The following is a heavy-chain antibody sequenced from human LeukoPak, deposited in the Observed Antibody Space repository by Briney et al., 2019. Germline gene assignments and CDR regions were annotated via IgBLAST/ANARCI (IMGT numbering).Heavy chain of an antibody. V-gene: IGHV3-21*01. D-gene: IGHD3-22*01. J-gene: IGHJ4*02. CDR1: GFTFSSYS. Sequence: PGGSLRLSCAASGFTFSSYSMNWVRQAPGKGLEGVSSISSSSSYIYYGDSVKGRFTISRDNAKNSLYLQMNSLRAEDTAVYYCAKYYDSSGYHGYGYWGQGTLVTVSS. CDR3: AKYYDSSGYHGYGY. CDR2: ISSSSSYI.